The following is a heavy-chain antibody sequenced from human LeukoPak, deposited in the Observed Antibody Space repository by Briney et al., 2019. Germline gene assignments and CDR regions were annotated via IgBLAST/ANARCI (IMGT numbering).Heavy chain of an antibody. J-gene: IGHJ5*02. V-gene: IGHV4-39*01. CDR2: IYSSGST. CDR3: XRHYGP. CDR1: GGSSSSSYCY. D-gene: IGHD4-17*01. Sequence: SETLSLTCTVSGGSSSSSYCYWGWIRQPPGKGLEWIGSIYSSGSTYYNPSLKSRVTISVDTSKNQFSLKLTSVTAADTAVYYCXRHYGPWGQGTLVTXSS.